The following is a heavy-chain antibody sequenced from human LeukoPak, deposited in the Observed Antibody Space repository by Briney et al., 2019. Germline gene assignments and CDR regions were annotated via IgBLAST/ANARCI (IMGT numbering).Heavy chain of an antibody. Sequence: TGGSLRLSCAASGFTFSSYEMNWVRQAPGKGLEWVSYISSSGSTIYYADSVKGRFTISRDNAKNSLYLQMNSLRAEDTAVYYCARDRDDYVWGSYFKYWGQGTLVTVSS. CDR1: GFTFSSYE. CDR2: ISSSGSTI. CDR3: ARDRDDYVWGSYFKY. D-gene: IGHD3-16*01. V-gene: IGHV3-48*03. J-gene: IGHJ4*02.